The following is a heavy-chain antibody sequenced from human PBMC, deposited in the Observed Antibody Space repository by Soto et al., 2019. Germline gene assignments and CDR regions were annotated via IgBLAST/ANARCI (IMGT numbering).Heavy chain of an antibody. D-gene: IGHD5-12*01. CDR2: ISYDGTRK. Sequence: QVQLVESGGGLVQPGRSLRLSCAASGFAFDHYGMHWVRQAPGKGLEWVTFISYDGTRKYYADSVKGRFTISRDNSENTICLKTNSLRSEDTADYYCALRPGVQATPVAPVRYWGQGTLVTVST. CDR1: GFAFDHYG. J-gene: IGHJ4*02. V-gene: IGHV3-30*03. CDR3: ALRPGVQATPVAPVRY.